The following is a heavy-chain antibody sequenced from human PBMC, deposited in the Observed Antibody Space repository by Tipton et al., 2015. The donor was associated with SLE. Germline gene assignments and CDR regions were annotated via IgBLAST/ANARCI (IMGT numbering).Heavy chain of an antibody. CDR3: ARQTYGSGSYNWFDP. CDR1: GGSISSSSYYWAY. D-gene: IGHD3-10*01. V-gene: IGHV4-39*07. CDR2: INQRGST. Sequence: TLSLTCAVYGGSISSSSYYWAYWGWIRQSPEKGVEWIGEINQRGSTNYNPSLKSRVTISVDTSSNQFSLKLSSVTAADTAVYYCARQTYGSGSYNWFDPWGQGTLVTVSS. J-gene: IGHJ5*02.